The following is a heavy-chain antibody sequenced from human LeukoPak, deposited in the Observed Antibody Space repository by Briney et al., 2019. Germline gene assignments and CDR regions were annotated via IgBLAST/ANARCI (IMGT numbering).Heavy chain of an antibody. V-gene: IGHV3-48*03. J-gene: IGHJ4*02. CDR1: GFTFSSYE. CDR2: ISSSGSTI. Sequence: PGGSLRLSCAASGFTFSSYEMNWVRQAPGKGPEWVSYISSSGSTIYYADSVKGRFTISRDNAKNSLYLQMNSLRAEDAAVYYCARDPHGGYYDYWGQGTLVTVSS. D-gene: IGHD3-22*01. CDR3: ARDPHGGYYDY.